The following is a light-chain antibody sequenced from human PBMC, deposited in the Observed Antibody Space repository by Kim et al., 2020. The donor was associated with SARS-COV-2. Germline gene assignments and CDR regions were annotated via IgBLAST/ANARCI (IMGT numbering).Light chain of an antibody. V-gene: IGLV3-21*04. J-gene: IGLJ2*01. CDR2: YDS. Sequence: APGKTARIYCRGKGIGGYNVYWFRKKQGQAPVLVIFYDSDRTSGIPDRFSGFNAGNTATLTIRSVEAEDEADYYCQVWHSDSQHVVFGGGTQLTVL. CDR1: GIGGYN. CDR3: QVWHSDSQHVV.